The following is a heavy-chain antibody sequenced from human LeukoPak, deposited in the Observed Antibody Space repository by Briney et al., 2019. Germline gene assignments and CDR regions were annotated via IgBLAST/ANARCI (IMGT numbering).Heavy chain of an antibody. J-gene: IGHJ4*02. Sequence: SVRVSCKASGGTFSSYAISWVRQAPGQGLEWMGRIIPILGIANYAQKFQGRVTITADKSTSTAYMELSNLRSEDTAVYYCASEYYYDSSGYHNFDYWGQGTLVTVSS. CDR1: GGTFSSYA. CDR2: IIPILGIA. D-gene: IGHD3-22*01. V-gene: IGHV1-69*04. CDR3: ASEYYYDSSGYHNFDY.